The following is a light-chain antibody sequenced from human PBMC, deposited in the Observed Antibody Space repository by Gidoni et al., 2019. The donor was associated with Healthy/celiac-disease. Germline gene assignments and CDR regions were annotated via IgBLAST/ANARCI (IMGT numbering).Light chain of an antibody. J-gene: IGKJ3*01. CDR3: QQYDNLPRVT. Sequence: DIKMTQSQSSLSASVGDRVTITCQASQDISNYLNWYQQKPGKAPKLLIYDASNLETGVPSRFSGSGSGTDFTFTISSLQPEDIATYYCQQYDNLPRVTFGPGTKVDIK. CDR1: QDISNY. V-gene: IGKV1-33*01. CDR2: DAS.